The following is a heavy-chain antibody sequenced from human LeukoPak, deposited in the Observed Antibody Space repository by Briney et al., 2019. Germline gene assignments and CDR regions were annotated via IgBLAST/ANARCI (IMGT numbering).Heavy chain of an antibody. CDR3: ASDSGHAFYF. J-gene: IGHJ3*01. D-gene: IGHD3-10*01. CDR1: GFTFSTAW. V-gene: IGHV3-74*01. CDR2: IYSDGSDK. Sequence: PGGSLRLSCAASGFTFSTAWMHWVRQAPGKGLVWVSRIYSDGSDKTYADSVRGRFTISRDNAKNTVYLQMNSLRAEDSAVYSCASDSGHAFYFWGQGTMVTVSS.